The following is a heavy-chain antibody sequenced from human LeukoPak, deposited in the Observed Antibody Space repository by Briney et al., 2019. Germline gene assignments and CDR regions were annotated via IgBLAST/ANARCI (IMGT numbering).Heavy chain of an antibody. V-gene: IGHV3-15*01. D-gene: IGHD5-24*01. J-gene: IGHJ5*02. Sequence: MSGGSLRLSCTASGFTFSNAWMSWVRQAPGKGLEWVGRIKTETDGGTADYAAPVQGRFIISRDDSKNTLYLHMNSLKTEDTGVYYCASDGFSPNWFDPWGQGTLVTVSS. CDR1: GFTFSNAW. CDR2: IKTETDGGTA. CDR3: ASDGFSPNWFDP.